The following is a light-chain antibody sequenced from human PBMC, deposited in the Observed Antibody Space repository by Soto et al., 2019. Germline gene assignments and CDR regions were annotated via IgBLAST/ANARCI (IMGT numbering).Light chain of an antibody. V-gene: IGKV3-20*01. CDR1: QSVGSSY. CDR2: GAS. CDR3: QQHGSSPVT. Sequence: ENVLTQSPGTLSLSPGERATLSCRASQSVGSSYLAWYQQKPGQAPRLRIYGASSRATGIPDRFSGSGSGTDFTLTISRLEPEDFAVYYCQQHGSSPVTFGQGTRLEIK. J-gene: IGKJ5*01.